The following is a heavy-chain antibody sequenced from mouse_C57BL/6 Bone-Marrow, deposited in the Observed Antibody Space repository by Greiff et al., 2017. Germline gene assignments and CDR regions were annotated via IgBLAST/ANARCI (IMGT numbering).Heavy chain of an antibody. D-gene: IGHD4-1*01. Sequence: DVKLVESGGGLVQPGGSLKLSCAASGFTFSDYYMYWFRQTPEKRLEWVAYISNGGGSTYYPDTVKGRFTISRDNAKNTLYLQMNRLKSEDTAMYYCARFNWAWFAYWGQGTLVTVSA. CDR1: GFTFSDYY. CDR2: ISNGGGST. V-gene: IGHV5-12*01. J-gene: IGHJ3*01. CDR3: ARFNWAWFAY.